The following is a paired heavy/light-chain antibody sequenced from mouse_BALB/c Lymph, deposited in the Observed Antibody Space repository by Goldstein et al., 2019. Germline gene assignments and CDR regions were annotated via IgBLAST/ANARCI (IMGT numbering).Heavy chain of an antibody. CDR3: TRWLDY. CDR1: GYTFTSYY. Sequence: QVQLQQSGAELVKPGASVKLSCKASGYTFTSYYMYWVKQRPGQGLEWIGEINPSNGGTNFNEKFKSKATLTVDKSSSTAYMQLSSLTSEDSAVYYCTRWLDYWGQGTTLTVSS. J-gene: IGHJ2*01. V-gene: IGHV1S81*02. CDR2: INPSNGGT.
Light chain of an antibody. Sequence: DIQMTQTTSSLSASLGDRVTISCSASQGISNYLNWYQQKPDGTVKLLIYYTSSLHSGVPSRFSGSGSGTDYSLTISNLEPEDIATYYCQQYSKLPPTFGAGTKLELK. CDR1: QGISNY. CDR2: YTS. J-gene: IGKJ5*01. CDR3: QQYSKLPPT. V-gene: IGKV10-94*01.